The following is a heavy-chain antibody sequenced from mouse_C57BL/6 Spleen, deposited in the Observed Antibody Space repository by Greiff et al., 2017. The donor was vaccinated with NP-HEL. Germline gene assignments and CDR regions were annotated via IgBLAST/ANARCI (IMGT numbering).Heavy chain of an antibody. J-gene: IGHJ4*01. Sequence: VQLQQSGTVLARPGASVKMSCKTSGYTFTSYWMHWVKQRPGQGLEWIGAIYPGNSDTSYNPKFKGKAKLTAVTSASTAYMELSSMTNEDSAVYYCTRGYDGGYYAMDYWGQGTSVTVSS. CDR3: TRGYDGGYYAMDY. V-gene: IGHV1-5*01. D-gene: IGHD2-2*01. CDR1: GYTFTSYW. CDR2: IYPGNSDT.